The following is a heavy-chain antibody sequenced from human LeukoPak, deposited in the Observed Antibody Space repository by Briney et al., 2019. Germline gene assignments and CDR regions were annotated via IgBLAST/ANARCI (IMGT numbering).Heavy chain of an antibody. CDR1: VHTFTSYD. CDR3: AQGGIAAAESP. V-gene: IGHV1-8*03. D-gene: IGHD6-13*01. Sequence: ASVKVSCKPCVHTFTSYDINWVRQAPGQGREWIGWINPNSGNTGYAQKFQGRVPITRNTSISTAYMELSSLRSEDTAVYYCAQGGIAAAESPWCQGTLVTVSS. J-gene: IGHJ5*02. CDR2: INPNSGNT.